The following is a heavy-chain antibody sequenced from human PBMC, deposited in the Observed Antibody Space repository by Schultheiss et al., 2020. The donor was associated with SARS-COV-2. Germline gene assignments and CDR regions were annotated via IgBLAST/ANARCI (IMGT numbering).Heavy chain of an antibody. D-gene: IGHD6-13*01. CDR1: GFSFSAYE. CDR3: ARGYSSSLY. Sequence: GGSLRLSCAASGFSFSAYEMNWVRQAPGKGLEWVSYISDSDGSVYYADSVKGRFTISRDNAKNSLYLQMNSLRAEDTAVYYCARGYSSSLYWGQGTLVTVSS. V-gene: IGHV3-48*03. J-gene: IGHJ4*02. CDR2: ISDSDGSV.